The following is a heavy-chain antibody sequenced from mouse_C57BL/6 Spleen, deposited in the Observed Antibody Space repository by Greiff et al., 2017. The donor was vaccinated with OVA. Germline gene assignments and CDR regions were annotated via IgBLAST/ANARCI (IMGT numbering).Heavy chain of an antibody. CDR1: GYTFTSYW. J-gene: IGHJ2*01. CDR2: IDPSDSET. CDR3: ATGTYGRLYYFDY. Sequence: QVHVKQPGAELVRPGSSVKLSCKASGYTFTSYWMHWVKQRPIQGLEWIGNIDPSDSETHYNQKFKDKATLTVDKSSSTAYMQLSSLTSEDSAVYYCATGTYGRLYYFDYWGQGTTLTVSS. V-gene: IGHV1-52*01. D-gene: IGHD4-1*01.